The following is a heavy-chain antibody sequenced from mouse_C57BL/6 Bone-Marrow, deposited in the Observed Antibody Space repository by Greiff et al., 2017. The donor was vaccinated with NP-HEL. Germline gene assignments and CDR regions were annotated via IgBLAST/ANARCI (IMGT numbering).Heavy chain of an antibody. D-gene: IGHD1-1*01. CDR2: IDPSDSET. CDR3: ARSSYYYGREHYFDY. J-gene: IGHJ2*01. V-gene: IGHV1-52*01. Sequence: QLQQPGAELVRPGSSVKLSCKASGYTFTSYWMHWVKQRPIQGLEWIGNIDPSDSETHYNQKFKDKATLTVDKSSSTAYMQLSSLTSEDSAVYYCARSSYYYGREHYFDYWGQGTTLTVSS. CDR1: GYTFTSYW.